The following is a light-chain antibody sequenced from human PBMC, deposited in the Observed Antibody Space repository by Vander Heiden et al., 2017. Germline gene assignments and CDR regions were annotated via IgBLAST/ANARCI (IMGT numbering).Light chain of an antibody. CDR3: MQALQTPG. CDR2: LGS. V-gene: IGKV2-28*01. J-gene: IGKJ1*01. Sequence: DMVMTQSPLSLPVTPGEPASISCRSSQSLLHSNGYNYWDWYLQKPGQSPQLLIYLGSNRASGVPDRFSGSGSGTDFTLKISRVEAEDVGVYYCMQALQTPGFGQGTKVEIK. CDR1: QSLLHSNGYNY.